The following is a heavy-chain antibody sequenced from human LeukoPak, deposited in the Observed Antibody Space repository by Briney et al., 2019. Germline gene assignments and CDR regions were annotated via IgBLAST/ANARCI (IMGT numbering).Heavy chain of an antibody. Sequence: ASVKVSCKAPGYTFTSYYMHWVRQAPGQGLEWMGIINPSGGSTSYAQKFQGRVTMTRDTSTSTVYMELSSLRSEDTAVYYCATGTDYGDYPPSFDYWGQGTLVTVSS. CDR2: INPSGGST. CDR3: ATGTDYGDYPPSFDY. CDR1: GYTFTSYY. V-gene: IGHV1-46*01. J-gene: IGHJ4*02. D-gene: IGHD4-17*01.